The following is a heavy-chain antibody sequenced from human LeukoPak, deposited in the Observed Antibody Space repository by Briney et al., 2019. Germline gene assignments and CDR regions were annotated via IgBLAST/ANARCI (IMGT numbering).Heavy chain of an antibody. J-gene: IGHJ4*02. Sequence: GGSLRLSCAVSGFTVSNNYMNRVRQAPGKGLEWVSVICAGGSTYYADSVKGRFTISRDNSKNTLYLQMNNLRAEDMAVYYCARDISISSQNIAFDYWGQGTLVTVSS. CDR2: ICAGGST. V-gene: IGHV3-66*01. CDR1: GFTVSNNY. D-gene: IGHD6-19*01. CDR3: ARDISISSQNIAFDY.